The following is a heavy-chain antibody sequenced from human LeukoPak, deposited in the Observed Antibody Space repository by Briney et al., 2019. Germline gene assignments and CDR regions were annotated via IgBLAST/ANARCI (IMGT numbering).Heavy chain of an antibody. CDR3: ARDRSFSWELTPHGDY. CDR1: GFTFSSYS. J-gene: IGHJ4*02. CDR2: ISSSSSTI. D-gene: IGHD1-26*01. V-gene: IGHV3-48*04. Sequence: GGSLRLSCAASGFTFSSYSMNWVRQAPGKGLEWGSYISSSSSTIYYADSVKGRFTISRDNAKNSLYLQMNSLRAEDTAVYYCARDRSFSWELTPHGDYWGQGTLVTVSS.